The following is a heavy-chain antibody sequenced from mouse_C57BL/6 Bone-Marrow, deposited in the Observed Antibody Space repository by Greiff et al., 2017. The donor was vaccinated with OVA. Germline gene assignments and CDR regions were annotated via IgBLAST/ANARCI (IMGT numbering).Heavy chain of an antibody. CDR3: ARRVTTVVATRGYAMDY. CDR1: GYTFTDYY. CDR2: IYPGSGNT. Sequence: VQLQESGAELVRPGASVKLSCKASGYTFTDYYINWVKQRPGQGLEWIARIYPGSGNTYYNEKFKGKATLTAEKSSSTAYMQLSSLTSEDSAVYFCARRVTTVVATRGYAMDYWGQGTSVTVSS. V-gene: IGHV1-76*01. D-gene: IGHD1-1*01. J-gene: IGHJ4*01.